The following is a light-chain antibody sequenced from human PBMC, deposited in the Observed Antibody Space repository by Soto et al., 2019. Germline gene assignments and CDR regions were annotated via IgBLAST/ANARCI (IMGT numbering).Light chain of an antibody. Sequence: QSALTQPRSVSASPGQSVTISCTGTSSDVVSWYQQRPGKAPKLIIFYVSQRPSGVPDRFSASKSGNTASLTISGLQAEDEADYYCCSSAGGFTWVFGGGTKLTVL. CDR2: YVS. J-gene: IGLJ3*02. CDR1: SSDVV. V-gene: IGLV2-11*01. CDR3: CSSAGGFTWV.